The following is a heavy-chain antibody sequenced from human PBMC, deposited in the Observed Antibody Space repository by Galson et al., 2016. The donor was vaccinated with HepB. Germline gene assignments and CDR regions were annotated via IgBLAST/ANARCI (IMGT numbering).Heavy chain of an antibody. CDR2: IYHEGTT. D-gene: IGHD6-25*01. CDR1: GGSINSGDY. CDR3: ARMEVPAATSPRGFWYFDL. V-gene: IGHV4-4*02. J-gene: IGHJ2*01. Sequence: SETLSLTCTISGGSINSGDYWTWIRQAPGKGLQWIAYIYHEGTTYANPSLKSRVTMSVDKSRNQFSLNLTAVTAADTAVYYCARMEVPAATSPRGFWYFDLWGRGTLVTVSS.